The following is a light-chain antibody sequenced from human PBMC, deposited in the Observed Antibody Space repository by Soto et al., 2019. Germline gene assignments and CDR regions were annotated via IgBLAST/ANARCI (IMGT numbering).Light chain of an antibody. Sequence: SYELTQPPSVSVAPGKTARITCGGNNIGSKSVHCYQQKPDQAPVLVIYYDSDRPSGIPERFSGSNAGNTATLTISRVAAGDEADYYCQVWDSSSDVVFGGGTKLTVL. V-gene: IGLV3-21*04. CDR1: NIGSKS. J-gene: IGLJ2*01. CDR2: YDS. CDR3: QVWDSSSDVV.